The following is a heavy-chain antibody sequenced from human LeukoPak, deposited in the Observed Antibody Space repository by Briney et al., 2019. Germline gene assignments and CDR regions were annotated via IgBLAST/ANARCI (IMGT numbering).Heavy chain of an antibody. CDR1: GFTFSSYA. Sequence: GGSLRLSCAASGFTFSSYAMHWVRQAPGKGLEWVPVISYDGSNKYYADSVKGRFTISRDNSKNTLYLQMNSLRAEDTAVYYCAREAVAGRTYYYYYGMDVWGQGTTVTVSS. V-gene: IGHV3-30-3*01. CDR2: ISYDGSNK. J-gene: IGHJ6*02. D-gene: IGHD6-19*01. CDR3: AREAVAGRTYYYYYGMDV.